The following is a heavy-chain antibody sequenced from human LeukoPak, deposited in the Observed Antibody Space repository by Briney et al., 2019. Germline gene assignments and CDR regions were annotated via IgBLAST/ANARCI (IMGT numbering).Heavy chain of an antibody. Sequence: PGGSLRLSCAASGFTFDDYGMSWVRQAPGKGLEWVSGINWNGGSTGYADSVKGRFTISRDNAENTLYLQMNSLRVEDTAVYYCVRSAFHAGSGNYYDYWGQGTLVTVSS. CDR3: VRSAFHAGSGNYYDY. J-gene: IGHJ4*02. CDR1: GFTFDDYG. D-gene: IGHD3-22*01. CDR2: INWNGGST. V-gene: IGHV3-20*04.